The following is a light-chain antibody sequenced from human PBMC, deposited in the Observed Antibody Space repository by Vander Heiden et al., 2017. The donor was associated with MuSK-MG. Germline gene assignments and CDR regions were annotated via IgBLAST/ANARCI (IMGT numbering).Light chain of an antibody. CDR3: SSYTNTSLGVV. CDR1: SNDVGGYNY. Sequence: QSALTQPASVSGSPGQSITISCSGTSNDVGGYNYVSWYQQHPGEVPKLIIFDVSNRPSGVSDRFSGSKSGNTASLIISGLQAEDEADYYCSSYTNTSLGVVFGGGTKLTVL. CDR2: DVS. V-gene: IGLV2-14*03. J-gene: IGLJ2*01.